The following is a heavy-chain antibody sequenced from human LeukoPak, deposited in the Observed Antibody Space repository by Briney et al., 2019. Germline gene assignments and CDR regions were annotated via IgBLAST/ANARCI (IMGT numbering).Heavy chain of an antibody. Sequence: GGSLRLSCAASGFTLSSYAMQWVRQAPGKGLEWVAVISYDGSNKYYADSVKGRFTISRDNSKNTLYLQMNSLRAEDTAVYYCARDGGGAAPGTFDYWGQGTLVTVSS. CDR2: ISYDGSNK. CDR3: ARDGGGAAPGTFDY. V-gene: IGHV3-30*04. CDR1: GFTLSSYA. D-gene: IGHD6-13*01. J-gene: IGHJ4*02.